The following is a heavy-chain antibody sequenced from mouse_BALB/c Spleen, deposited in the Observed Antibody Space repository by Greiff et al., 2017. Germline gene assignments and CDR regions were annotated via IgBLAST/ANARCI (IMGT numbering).Heavy chain of an antibody. J-gene: IGHJ4*01. D-gene: IGHD2-4*01. CDR3: ARSGDYDNYAMDY. CDR2: ISYSGST. Sequence: EVQLQESGPGLVKPSQSLSLTCTVTGYSITSDYAWNWIRQFPGNKLEWMGYISYSGSTSYNPSPKSRISITRDTSKNQFFLQLNSVTTEDTATYYCARSGDYDNYAMDYWGQGTSVTVSS. CDR1: GYSITSDYA. V-gene: IGHV3-2*02.